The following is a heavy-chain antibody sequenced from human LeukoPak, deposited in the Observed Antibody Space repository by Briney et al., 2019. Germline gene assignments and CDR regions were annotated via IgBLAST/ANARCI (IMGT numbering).Heavy chain of an antibody. CDR2: INPNSGGT. D-gene: IGHD3-16*01. J-gene: IGHJ4*02. V-gene: IGHV1-2*02. CDR3: ASSPTPSGGLLLFDY. Sequence: ASVKVSCKASGYTFTGYYMHWVRQAPGQGLEWMGWINPNSGGTNYAQKFQGRVTITRDTSISTAYMELSRLRSDDTAVYYCASSPTPSGGLLLFDYWGQGTLVTVSS. CDR1: GYTFTGYY.